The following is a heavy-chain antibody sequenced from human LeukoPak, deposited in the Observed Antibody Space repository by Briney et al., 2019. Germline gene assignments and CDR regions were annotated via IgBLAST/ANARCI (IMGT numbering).Heavy chain of an antibody. Sequence: SETLSLTCTVSGGAISSYYWSWIRQPPGKGLEWIGYIYYSGSTNYNPSLKSRVTISVDTSKNQFSLKLSSVTAADTAVYYCARAVAAAGDWFDPWGQGTLVTVSS. CDR3: ARAVAAAGDWFDP. J-gene: IGHJ5*02. D-gene: IGHD6-13*01. V-gene: IGHV4-59*01. CDR1: GGAISSYY. CDR2: IYYSGST.